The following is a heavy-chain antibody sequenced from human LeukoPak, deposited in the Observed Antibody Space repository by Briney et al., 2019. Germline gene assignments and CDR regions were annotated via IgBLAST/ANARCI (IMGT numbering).Heavy chain of an antibody. CDR2: ISGGSSTI. Sequence: PGGSLRLSCAASGFTFSTYGMNWVRQAPGKGLEWLSYISGGSSTIYSADSVKGRFTISRDNAKNSLYLQMNTLRVEDTAVYYCAKNLGITIFGVVPRYYFDYWGQGTLVTVSS. V-gene: IGHV3-48*04. CDR1: GFTFSTYG. D-gene: IGHD3-3*01. CDR3: AKNLGITIFGVVPRYYFDY. J-gene: IGHJ4*02.